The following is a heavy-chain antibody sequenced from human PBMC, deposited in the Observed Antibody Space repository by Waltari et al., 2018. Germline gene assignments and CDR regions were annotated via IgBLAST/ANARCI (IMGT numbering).Heavy chain of an antibody. J-gene: IGHJ6*03. D-gene: IGHD2-15*01. V-gene: IGHV1-69*10. CDR1: GGTFSSYA. CDR3: ASHLSNCSGGSCYFTNYYYMDV. CDR2: IIPILGIA. Sequence: QVQLVQSGAEVKKPGSSVKVSCKASGGTFSSYAISWVRQAPGQGLEWMGGIIPILGIANYAQKFQGRVTITADKSTSTAYMELSSLRSEDTAVYYCASHLSNCSGGSCYFTNYYYMDVWGKGTTVTVSS.